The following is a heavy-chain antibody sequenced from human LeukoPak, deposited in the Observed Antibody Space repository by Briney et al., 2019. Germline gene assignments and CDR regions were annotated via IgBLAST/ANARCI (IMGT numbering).Heavy chain of an antibody. Sequence: GGSLRLSCAASGFTFSDYYMSWIRQAPGKGLEWVSYISSSGSTIYYADSVKGRFTISRDNAKNSLYLQMNSLRAEDTAVYYCARETQWGFLEWSRAYYFDYWGQGTLVTVSS. J-gene: IGHJ4*02. CDR2: ISSSGSTI. CDR1: GFTFSDYY. D-gene: IGHD3-3*01. V-gene: IGHV3-11*01. CDR3: ARETQWGFLEWSRAYYFDY.